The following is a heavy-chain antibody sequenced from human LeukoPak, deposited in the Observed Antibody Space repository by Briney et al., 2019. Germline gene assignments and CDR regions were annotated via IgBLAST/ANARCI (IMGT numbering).Heavy chain of an antibody. Sequence: PSGTLSLTCTVSGGSISSYYWTWIRQPPGKGLEWIGYIYYSGSTNYNPSLKSRVTISVDTSKNQFSLKLTSVTAADTAVYYCARVQNGGLDYWGQGTLVTVSS. CDR1: GGSISSYY. J-gene: IGHJ4*02. V-gene: IGHV4-59*01. CDR2: IYYSGST. CDR3: ARVQNGGLDY. D-gene: IGHD3-16*01.